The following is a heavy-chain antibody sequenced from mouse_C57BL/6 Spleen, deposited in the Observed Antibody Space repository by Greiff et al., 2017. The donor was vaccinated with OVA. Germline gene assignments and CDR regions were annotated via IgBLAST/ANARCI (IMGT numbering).Heavy chain of an antibody. CDR1: GYTFTSYW. Sequence: QVQLQQSGAELARPGASVKLSCKASGYTFTSYWMHWVKQRPGQGLEWIGVIDPSDSYTNYNQKFKGKATLTVDTSSSTAYMQLSSLTSEDSAVYYCARMITTRGDYYAMDYWGQGTSVTVSS. V-gene: IGHV1-59*01. D-gene: IGHD2-4*01. CDR3: ARMITTRGDYYAMDY. CDR2: IDPSDSYT. J-gene: IGHJ4*01.